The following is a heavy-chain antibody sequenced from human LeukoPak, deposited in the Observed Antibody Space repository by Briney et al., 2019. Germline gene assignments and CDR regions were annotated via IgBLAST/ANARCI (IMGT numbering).Heavy chain of an antibody. D-gene: IGHD2-21*02. J-gene: IGHJ5*02. V-gene: IGHV4-38-2*02. CDR3: AREVTTNWFDP. CDR2: IYHSGST. Sequence: TSETLSLTCTVSGYSISSGYYWGWIRQPPGKGPEWIGSIYHSGSTYYNPSLKSRVTISVDTSKNQFSLKLSSVTAADTAVYYCAREVTTNWFDPWGQGTLVTISS. CDR1: GYSISSGYY.